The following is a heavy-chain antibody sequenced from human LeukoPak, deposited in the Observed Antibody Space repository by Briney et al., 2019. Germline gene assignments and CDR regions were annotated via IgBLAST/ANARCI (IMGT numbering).Heavy chain of an antibody. CDR3: AARVYGDYY. V-gene: IGHV3-23*01. CDR2: ISGSGGST. D-gene: IGHD4-17*01. CDR1: GFTVSSYA. J-gene: IGHJ4*02. Sequence: PGGSLRLSCAASGFTVSSYAMSWVRQAPGNGLEWASAISGSGGSTYYADSVKGRFTISRDNFKNTLYLQMNSLRAEDTAVYYCAARVYGDYYWGQGTLVTVSS.